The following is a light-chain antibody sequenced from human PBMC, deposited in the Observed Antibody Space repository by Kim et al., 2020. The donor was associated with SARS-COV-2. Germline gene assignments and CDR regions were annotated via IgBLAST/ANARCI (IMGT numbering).Light chain of an antibody. CDR3: QQYYRWPRT. J-gene: IGKJ1*01. CDR1: QSITDN. CDR2: GAS. Sequence: VSPGERATLSCRASQSITDNLAWYQQQPGQAPRLLIYGASTRAAGVPARFSGSGSGTQFTLTISSLQSEDFATFYCQQYYRWPRTFGQGTKVDIK. V-gene: IGKV3-15*01.